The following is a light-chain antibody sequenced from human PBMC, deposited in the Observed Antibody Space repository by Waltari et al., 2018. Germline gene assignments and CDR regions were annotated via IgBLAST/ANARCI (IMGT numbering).Light chain of an antibody. CDR3: QSYDSSLSVV. CDR1: SPNIGAGYD. V-gene: IGLV1-40*01. Sequence: QSVLTPPPSVSGAPGQRVTISCTGSSPNIGAGYDVPWYQQLPGTAPKLLIYGNSNRPSGVPDRFSGSKSGTSASLAITGLQAEDEADYYCQSYDSSLSVVFGGGTKLTVL. J-gene: IGLJ2*01. CDR2: GNS.